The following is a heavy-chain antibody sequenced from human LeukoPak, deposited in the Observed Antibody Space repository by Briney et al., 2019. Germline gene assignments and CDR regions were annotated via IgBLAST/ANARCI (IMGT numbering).Heavy chain of an antibody. J-gene: IGHJ6*03. V-gene: IGHV4-34*01. CDR1: GGSFSGYY. CDR3: ARWLRGPMDV. D-gene: IGHD3-10*01. Sequence: PSETLSLTCAVYGGSFSGYYWSWIRQPPGKGLEWIGEINHSGSTNYNPSLKSRVTISVDTSKNQFSLKLSSVTAADTAVNYCARWLRGPMDVWGKGTTVTISS. CDR2: INHSGST.